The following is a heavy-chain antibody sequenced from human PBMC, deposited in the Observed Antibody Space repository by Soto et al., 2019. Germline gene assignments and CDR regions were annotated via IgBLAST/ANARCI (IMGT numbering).Heavy chain of an antibody. D-gene: IGHD1-26*01. Sequence: EVQLLESGGGLVQPGGSLRLSCSASGFTFSSYAMSWVRQAPGKGLEWVSSISGSGGNAYYADSVRGRFTISRDNSKNTPRLHMNSLRADDTAVYHCAKDGASGSYPPYYYYGMDVWGQGTTVTVSS. CDR3: AKDGASGSYPPYYYYGMDV. V-gene: IGHV3-23*01. CDR1: GFTFSSYA. CDR2: ISGSGGNA. J-gene: IGHJ6*02.